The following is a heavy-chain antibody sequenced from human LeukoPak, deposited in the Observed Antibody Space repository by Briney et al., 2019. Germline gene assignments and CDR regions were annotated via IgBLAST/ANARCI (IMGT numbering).Heavy chain of an antibody. D-gene: IGHD3-10*01. J-gene: IGHJ4*02. CDR1: GGSISSSSYY. V-gene: IGHV4-39*07. Sequence: SETLSLTCTVSGGSISSSSYYWGWIRQPPGKGLEWIGSIYYSGSTYYNPSLKSRVTISVDTSKNQFSLKLSSVTAADTAVYYCARRSGSLFDYWGQGTLVTVSS. CDR3: ARRSGSLFDY. CDR2: IYYSGST.